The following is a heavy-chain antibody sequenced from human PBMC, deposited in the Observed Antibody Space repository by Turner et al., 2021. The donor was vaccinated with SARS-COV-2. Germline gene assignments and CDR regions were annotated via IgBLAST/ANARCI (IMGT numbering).Heavy chain of an antibody. CDR3: TRDFSPSQSGNSKDAFDI. D-gene: IGHD1-1*01. CDR2: IYSGGST. Sequence: EVQLVESGGGLIQPGGSLRLSCAASGVTVSSNYMSWVRQAPGKGLEWVSVIYSGGSTYYADSVKGRFTISRDNSKNTLYLQMNSLRAEDTAVYYCTRDFSPSQSGNSKDAFDIWGRGTMVTVSS. J-gene: IGHJ3*02. V-gene: IGHV3-53*01. CDR1: GVTVSSNY.